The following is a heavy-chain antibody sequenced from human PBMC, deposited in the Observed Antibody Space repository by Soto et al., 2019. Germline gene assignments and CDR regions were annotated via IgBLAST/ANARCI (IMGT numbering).Heavy chain of an antibody. J-gene: IGHJ4*02. CDR2: IRTYNGDT. Sequence: GASVKVSCKASGYTFTTSGISWVRQAPGQGLEWMGWIRTYNGDTNYARKFQGRVTMTADTSTSTAYMELRSLKSDDTAVYYCSRGAYGDPSFDYWGQGTLVTVSS. CDR3: SRGAYGDPSFDY. D-gene: IGHD4-17*01. CDR1: GYTFTTSG. V-gene: IGHV1-18*01.